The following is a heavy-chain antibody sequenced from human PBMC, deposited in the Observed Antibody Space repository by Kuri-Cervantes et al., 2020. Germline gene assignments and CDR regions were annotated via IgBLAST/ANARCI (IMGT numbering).Heavy chain of an antibody. D-gene: IGHD5-18*01. J-gene: IGHJ6*03. Sequence: GSLRLSCAVYGGSFSGYYWSWIRQPPGKGLEWIGEINHSGSTNYNPSLKSRVTISVDTSKNQFSLKVTSVTAADTAVYYCARVTRRRGYSYGQPEDYYYYYMDVWGKGTTVTVSS. CDR3: ARVTRRRGYSYGQPEDYYYYYMDV. V-gene: IGHV4-34*01. CDR2: INHSGST. CDR1: GGSFSGYY.